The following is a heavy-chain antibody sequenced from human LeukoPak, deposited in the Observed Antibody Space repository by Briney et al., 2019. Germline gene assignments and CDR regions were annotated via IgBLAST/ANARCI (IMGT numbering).Heavy chain of an antibody. Sequence: GASVKVSCKASGYTFTGYYMHWVRKAPGQGHELMGWSSAYNRNTNYAQKLQGRVTMTTDTATSTAYMELRSLRSDGPALYYCARGHFDDYYDSSGSPPDLWGRGTLVTVSS. CDR3: ARGHFDDYYDSSGSPPDL. CDR2: SSAYNRNT. V-gene: IGHV1-18*04. CDR1: GYTFTGYY. D-gene: IGHD3-22*01. J-gene: IGHJ2*01.